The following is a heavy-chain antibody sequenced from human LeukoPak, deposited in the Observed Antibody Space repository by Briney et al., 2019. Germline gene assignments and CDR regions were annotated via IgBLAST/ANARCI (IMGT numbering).Heavy chain of an antibody. D-gene: IGHD6-19*01. J-gene: IGHJ4*02. V-gene: IGHV3-23*01. CDR2: IISTGGST. Sequence: GGSLRLSCAASGFTFSSCAMSWVRQAPGKGLEWVSGIISTGGSTYYADSVKGRFTISRDNSKSTLSLQMDSLRAEDTAVYYCAKGYSSGWRTYFDYWGQGTLVTASS. CDR1: GFTFSSCA. CDR3: AKGYSSGWRTYFDY.